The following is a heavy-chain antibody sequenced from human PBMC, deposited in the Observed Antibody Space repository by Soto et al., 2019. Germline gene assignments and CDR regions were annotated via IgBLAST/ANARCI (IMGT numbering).Heavy chain of an antibody. CDR2: TYYRSKWYN. V-gene: IGHV6-1*01. CDR3: ARAEVIGCSSTSCYAGSYYYYMDV. Sequence: SQTLSLTCAISGDSVSSNSAAWNWIRQSPSRGLEWLGRTYYRSKWYNDYAVSVKSRITINPDTSKNQFSLQLNSVTPEDTAVYYCARAEVIGCSSTSCYAGSYYYYMDVWGKGTTVTVSS. J-gene: IGHJ6*03. CDR1: GDSVSSNSAA. D-gene: IGHD2-2*01.